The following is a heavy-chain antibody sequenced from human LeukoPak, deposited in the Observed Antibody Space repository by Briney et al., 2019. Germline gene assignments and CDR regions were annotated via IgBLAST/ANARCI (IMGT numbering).Heavy chain of an antibody. Sequence: SETLSLTCAVYGVSFSGYYWSWIRQPPGKGLEWIGEINHSGSTNYNPSLKSRVTISVDTSKDQFSLKLSSVTAADTAVYYCARGPARYFDYWGQGTLVTVSS. V-gene: IGHV4-34*01. J-gene: IGHJ4*02. CDR2: INHSGST. CDR3: ARGPARYFDY. CDR1: GVSFSGYY.